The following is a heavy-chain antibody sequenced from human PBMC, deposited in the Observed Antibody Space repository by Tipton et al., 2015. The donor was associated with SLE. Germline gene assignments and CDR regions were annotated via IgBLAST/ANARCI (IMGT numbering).Heavy chain of an antibody. CDR2: IYHSGST. V-gene: IGHV4-38-2*01. CDR1: GYSISSGYY. Sequence: TLSLTCDVSGYSISSGYYWGWIRQPPGTGLEWIGSIYHSGSTYYNPSLKSRLSISIDTSKNQISLKLNSVTAADTAVYYCARHLGASFDFWGQGILVTVSS. J-gene: IGHJ4*02. CDR3: ARHLGASFDF.